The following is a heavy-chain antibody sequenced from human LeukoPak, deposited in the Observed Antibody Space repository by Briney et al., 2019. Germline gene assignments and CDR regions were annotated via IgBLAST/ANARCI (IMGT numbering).Heavy chain of an antibody. CDR3: ARVSYYYDSSGYSPGMDV. CDR2: ISSSSSYI. Sequence: GGSLRLSCAASGFTLSSYSMNWVRQAPGKGLEWVSSISSSSSYIYYADSVKGRFTISRDNAKNSLYLQMNSRRAEDTAVYYCARVSYYYDSSGYSPGMDVWGKGTTVTVSS. V-gene: IGHV3-21*01. D-gene: IGHD3-22*01. CDR1: GFTLSSYS. J-gene: IGHJ6*04.